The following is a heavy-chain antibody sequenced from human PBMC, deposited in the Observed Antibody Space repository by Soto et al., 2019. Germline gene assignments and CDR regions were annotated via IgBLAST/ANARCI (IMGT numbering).Heavy chain of an antibody. CDR3: ARAEIAARPEFDY. J-gene: IGHJ4*02. Sequence: QVQLVESGGGVVQPGRSLRLSCAASGFTFSSYGMHWVRQAPGKGLEWVAVIWYDGSNKYYADSVKGPFTISRDNSKNTLYLQMNRLRAEDTAVYYCARAEIAARPEFDYWGQGTLVTVSS. V-gene: IGHV3-33*01. D-gene: IGHD6-6*01. CDR2: IWYDGSNK. CDR1: GFTFSSYG.